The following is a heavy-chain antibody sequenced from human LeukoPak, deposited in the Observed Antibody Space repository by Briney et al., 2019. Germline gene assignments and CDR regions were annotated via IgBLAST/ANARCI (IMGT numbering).Heavy chain of an antibody. V-gene: IGHV4-61*02. D-gene: IGHD1-26*01. CDR1: GGSISSGSYY. Sequence: SQTLSLTCTASGGSISSGSYYWSWIRQPAGKGLEWIGRIYTSGSTNYNPSLKSRVTISVDTSKNQFSLKLSSVTAADTAVYYCARDTSEGATIDYWGQRTLVTVSS. CDR3: ARDTSEGATIDY. CDR2: IYTSGST. J-gene: IGHJ4*02.